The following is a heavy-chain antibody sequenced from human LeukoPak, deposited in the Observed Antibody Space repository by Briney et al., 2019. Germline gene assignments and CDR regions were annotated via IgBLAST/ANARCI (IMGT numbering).Heavy chain of an antibody. Sequence: SVKVSCKXSGGTFSSDAISWVRQAPRQGLEWMGRIIPIFGTANYAQKFQGRVTITTDESTSTAYMELSSLRSEDTAVYYCARDDSSGYGYWGQGTLVTVSS. D-gene: IGHD3-22*01. V-gene: IGHV1-69*05. CDR3: ARDDSSGYGY. CDR1: GGTFSSDA. CDR2: IIPIFGTA. J-gene: IGHJ4*02.